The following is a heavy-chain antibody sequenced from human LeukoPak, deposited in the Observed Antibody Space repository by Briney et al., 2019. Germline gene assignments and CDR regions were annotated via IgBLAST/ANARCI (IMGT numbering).Heavy chain of an antibody. CDR3: ARGLRYYGSGSYPDY. CDR1: GGSISGYS. V-gene: IGHV4-34*01. Sequence: SEALSLTCTVSGGSISGYSWSWLRQPAGKGLEWIGEINHSGSTNYNPSLKSRVTISVDTSKNQFSLKLSSVTAADTAVYYCARGLRYYGSGSYPDYWGQGTLVTVSS. J-gene: IGHJ4*02. CDR2: INHSGST. D-gene: IGHD3-10*01.